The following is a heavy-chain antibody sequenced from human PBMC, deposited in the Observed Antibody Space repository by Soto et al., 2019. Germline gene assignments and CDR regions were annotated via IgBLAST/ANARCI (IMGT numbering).Heavy chain of an antibody. J-gene: IGHJ4*02. D-gene: IGHD2-21*02. V-gene: IGHV3-48*02. Sequence: LXLSCAASVFTLTHYIMNWVRQAPVKGLEWVAYISSSSNNIYYADSVKGRFTISRDNVKNSVDLQMNSLRDEDTAVYYCARDARREVTSFLNYWGPGILVTVSS. CDR3: ARDARREVTSFLNY. CDR2: ISSSSNNI. CDR1: VFTLTHYI.